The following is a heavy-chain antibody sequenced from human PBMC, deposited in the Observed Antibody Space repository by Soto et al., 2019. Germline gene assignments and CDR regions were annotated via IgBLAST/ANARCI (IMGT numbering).Heavy chain of an antibody. CDR2: ISYDGSNK. Sequence: QVQLVESGGGVVQPGRSLRLSCAASGFTFSSYAMLWVRQAPGKGLEWVAVISYDGSNKYYADSVKGRFTISRDNSKNTLYLQMNSLRAEDTAVYYCARDRVVVVVAAAPRPGFDPWGQGTLVTVSS. V-gene: IGHV3-30-3*01. J-gene: IGHJ5*02. CDR1: GFTFSSYA. CDR3: ARDRVVVVVAAAPRPGFDP. D-gene: IGHD2-15*01.